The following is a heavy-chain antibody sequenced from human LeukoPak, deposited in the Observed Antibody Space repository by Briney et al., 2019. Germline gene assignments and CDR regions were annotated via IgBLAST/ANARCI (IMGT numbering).Heavy chain of an antibody. CDR2: INPNSGGA. D-gene: IGHD3-9*01. CDR3: ATTYDILTGSYYFDY. J-gene: IGHJ4*02. V-gene: IGHV1-2*02. CDR1: GYTFTGYY. Sequence: VASVKVSCKASGYTFTGYYMHWVRQAPGQGLEWMGWINPNSGGANYAQKFQGRVTMTRDTSISTAYMELRRLRSDDTAVYYCATTYDILTGSYYFDYWGQGTLVTVSS.